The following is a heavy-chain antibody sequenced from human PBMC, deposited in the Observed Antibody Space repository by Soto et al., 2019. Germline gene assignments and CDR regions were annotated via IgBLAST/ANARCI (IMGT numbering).Heavy chain of an antibody. V-gene: IGHV4-34*01. J-gene: IGHJ4*02. CDR3: ARGTRYSYGYGY. D-gene: IGHD5-18*01. CDR2: INHSGST. Sequence: QVQLQQWGAGLLKPSETLSLTCAVYGGSFSGYYWSWIRQPPGKGLEWIGEINHSGSTNYNPSLKRRVTISVDTSKNQFALKLSSVTAADTAVYYCARGTRYSYGYGYWGQGTLVTVSS. CDR1: GGSFSGYY.